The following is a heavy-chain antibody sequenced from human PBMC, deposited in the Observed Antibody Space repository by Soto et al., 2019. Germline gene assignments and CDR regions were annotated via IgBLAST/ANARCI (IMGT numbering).Heavy chain of an antibody. J-gene: IGHJ4*02. CDR2: MNPHSGDR. CDR1: GYMFFNYD. V-gene: IGHV1-8*01. Sequence: QVRLAQSGTQVPKPGDSVKLPCKASGYMFFNYDISWVRPAPGQGLEWMGWMNPHSGDRGSAQRFQVRVTMTRDPPIGTAYMELSSLTSEDTAGYYCVRGKLWDGVDDGFDFWGQGTLVTGSS. CDR3: VRGKLWDGVDDGFDF. D-gene: IGHD1-26*01.